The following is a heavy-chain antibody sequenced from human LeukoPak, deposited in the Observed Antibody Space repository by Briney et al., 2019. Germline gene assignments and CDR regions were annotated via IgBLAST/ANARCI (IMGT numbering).Heavy chain of an antibody. J-gene: IGHJ4*02. Sequence: GGSLRLSCAVSGFTFSDYYMSWIRQAPGKGLEWVSYISSGGSAISHADSVKGRFTISRDNAENSLYLQMNSLRAEDTAVYYCARRAAAGRCFDNWGQGTLVTVSS. CDR1: GFTFSDYY. CDR2: ISSGGSAI. CDR3: ARRAAAGRCFDN. V-gene: IGHV3-11*01. D-gene: IGHD6-13*01.